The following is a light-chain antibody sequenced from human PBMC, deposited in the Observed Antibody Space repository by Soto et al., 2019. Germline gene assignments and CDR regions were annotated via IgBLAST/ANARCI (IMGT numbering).Light chain of an antibody. V-gene: IGLV1-40*01. J-gene: IGLJ1*01. CDR2: ANI. CDR3: SSYTSSSTLGV. CDR1: SSNIGAGYD. Sequence: QSVLTQSPSVSGAPGQRVTISCTGSSSNIGAGYDVHWYQQLPGTAPKLLIFANINRPSGVPDRFSGSKSGTSASLTISGLQAEDEADYYCSSYTSSSTLGVFGTGTKLTVL.